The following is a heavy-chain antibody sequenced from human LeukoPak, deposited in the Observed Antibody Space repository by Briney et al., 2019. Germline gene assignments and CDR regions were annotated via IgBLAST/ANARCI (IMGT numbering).Heavy chain of an antibody. CDR2: INPSGGST. J-gene: IGHJ5*01. CDR3: ARDSYYYDSSGYYDS. Sequence: APVKVSCKASGYTFTSYYMHWVRQAPGQGLEWMGIINPSGGSTSYAQKFQGRVTMTKDTSTSTVCMELSSLSSKGRAVYYFARDSYYYDSSGYYDSWGQGTLVTVPS. CDR1: GYTFTSYY. D-gene: IGHD3-22*01. V-gene: IGHV1-46*01.